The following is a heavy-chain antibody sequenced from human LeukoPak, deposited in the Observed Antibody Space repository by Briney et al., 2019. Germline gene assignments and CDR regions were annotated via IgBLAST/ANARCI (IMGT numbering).Heavy chain of an antibody. CDR1: GFTLSDYW. CDR3: ARVKEAGLDV. V-gene: IGHV3-7*01. CDR2: IKKDGSQK. D-gene: IGHD6-19*01. J-gene: IGHJ6*04. Sequence: GGSLRLSCAASGFTLSDYWMTWVRQAPGKGLEWVANIKKDGSQKYYVDSVKGRFTISRDNAKNSLSLQMNSLRAEDTALYYCARVKEAGLDVWGKGTTVTVSS.